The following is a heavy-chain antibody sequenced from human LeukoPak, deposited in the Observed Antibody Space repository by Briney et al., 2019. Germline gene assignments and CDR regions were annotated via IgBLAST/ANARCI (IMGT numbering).Heavy chain of an antibody. Sequence: PSETLSLTCTVSGGSISSYYWGWIRQPPGKGLEWIASINYSGRTYYNPSLKSRVTISVDTSKNQFSLKLSSVTAADTAVYYCARVNHYDSSGYTYYFDYWGQGTLVTVSS. CDR3: ARVNHYDSSGYTYYFDY. D-gene: IGHD3-22*01. J-gene: IGHJ4*02. CDR2: INYSGRT. CDR1: GGSISSYY. V-gene: IGHV4-39*07.